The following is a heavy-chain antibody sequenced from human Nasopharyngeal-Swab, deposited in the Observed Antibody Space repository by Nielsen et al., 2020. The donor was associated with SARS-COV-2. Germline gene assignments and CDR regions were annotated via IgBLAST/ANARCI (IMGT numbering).Heavy chain of an antibody. V-gene: IGHV3-23*01. CDR1: GFTVSSYA. J-gene: IGHJ4*02. Sequence: GGSLRLSCAASGFTVSSYAVSWVRQAPGKGLEWVSAISGSGGSTYYADSVKGRFTISRDNSKNTLYLQMNSLRAEDTAVYYCAKDFSLSAFMVADMGFDYWGQGTLVTVSS. D-gene: IGHD2/OR15-2a*01. CDR2: ISGSGGST. CDR3: AKDFSLSAFMVADMGFDY.